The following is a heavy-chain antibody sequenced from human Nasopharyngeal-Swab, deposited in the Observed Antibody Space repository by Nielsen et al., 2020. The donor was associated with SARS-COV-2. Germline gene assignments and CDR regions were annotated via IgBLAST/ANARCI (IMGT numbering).Heavy chain of an antibody. CDR3: ASYVAGTPTYYYYMDV. V-gene: IGHV3-21*01. CDR1: GFTFSSYS. D-gene: IGHD1/OR15-1a*01. Sequence: GESLKISCAASGFTFSSYSMNWVRQAPGKGLEWVSSISSSSSYIYYADSVKGRFTISRDNAKNSPYLQMNSLRAEDTAVYYCASYVAGTPTYYYYMDVWGKGTTVTVSS. CDR2: ISSSSSYI. J-gene: IGHJ6*03.